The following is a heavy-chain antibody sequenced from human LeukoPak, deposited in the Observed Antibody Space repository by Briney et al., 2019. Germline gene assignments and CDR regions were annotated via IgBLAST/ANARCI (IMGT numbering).Heavy chain of an antibody. J-gene: IGHJ3*02. CDR2: ISSSGGYI. D-gene: IGHD3-22*01. CDR1: GFTFSTYS. V-gene: IGHV3-21*01. Sequence: PGGSLRLSCAASGFTFSTYSMNWVRQAPGKGLEWVSSISSSGGYIFDADSVKGRFTISRDNAKNSLHLQMNSLRAEDTAVYYCARDSSAYYTFDIWGQGTMVTVSS. CDR3: ARDSSAYYTFDI.